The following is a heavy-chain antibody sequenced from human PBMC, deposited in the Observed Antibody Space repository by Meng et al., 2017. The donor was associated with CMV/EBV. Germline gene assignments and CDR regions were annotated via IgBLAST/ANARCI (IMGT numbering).Heavy chain of an antibody. Sequence: SETLSLTCTVSGYSISSGYYWGWIRQPPGKGLEWIGSIYHSGRTYYNPSLKSRVTISVDTSKNQFSLKLSSVTAADTAVYYCARETNPYYDFWSGYSGVDAFDIWGQGTMVTVSS. CDR2: IYHSGRT. CDR1: GYSISSGYY. D-gene: IGHD3-3*01. CDR3: ARETNPYYDFWSGYSGVDAFDI. V-gene: IGHV4-38-2*02. J-gene: IGHJ3*02.